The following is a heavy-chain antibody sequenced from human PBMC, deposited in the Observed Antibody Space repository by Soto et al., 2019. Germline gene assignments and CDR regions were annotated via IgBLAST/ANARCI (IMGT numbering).Heavy chain of an antibody. D-gene: IGHD6-19*01. V-gene: IGHV1-8*01. CDR1: GYPFTSYH. J-gene: IGHJ5*02. CDR2: MNPYSGST. CDR3: TSGRFISTGYDSGWYIDH. Sequence: QVQLVQSGAEVNKPGASVKVSCKPSGYPFTSYHVNWVRQAPGQGLDWMALMNPYSGSTDYALKFQCRLTMTRNPSMSTAYLELRSLTSEDTAIYYCTSGRFISTGYDSGWYIDHCGQGTQVLVYS.